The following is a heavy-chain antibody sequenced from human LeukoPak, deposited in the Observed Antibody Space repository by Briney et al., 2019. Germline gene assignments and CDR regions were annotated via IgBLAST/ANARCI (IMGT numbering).Heavy chain of an antibody. CDR2: IDYTGNT. J-gene: IGHJ4*02. D-gene: IGHD3-9*01. Sequence: SETLSLTCTVSGGSISSSGYYWGWIRQSPGKGLEWIGSIDYTGNTYYNPSLKSRVTISEDTSKNQFSLRLSSVTAADTAVYYCARDKGHFDVDYWGQGTLVTVSS. CDR3: ARDKGHFDVDY. V-gene: IGHV4-39*07. CDR1: GGSISSSGYY.